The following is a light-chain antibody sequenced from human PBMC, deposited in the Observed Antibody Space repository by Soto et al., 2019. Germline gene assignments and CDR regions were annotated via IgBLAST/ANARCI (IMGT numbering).Light chain of an antibody. CDR1: QTISNNF. V-gene: IGKV3D-20*01. CDR2: DAS. Sequence: EIVLTQSPATLSLSPGERATLSCGASQTISNNFLAWYQQRPGLAPRLLIYDASNRAAGIPDRFSGSGAGTAFTLTISRLEPEEFAVYYGQQCDKLVTCGGGPKVEI. CDR3: QQCDKLVT. J-gene: IGKJ4*01.